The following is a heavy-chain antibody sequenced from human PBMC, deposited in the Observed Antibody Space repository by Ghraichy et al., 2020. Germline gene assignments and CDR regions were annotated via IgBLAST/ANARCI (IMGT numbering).Heavy chain of an antibody. CDR2: IYYSGST. J-gene: IGHJ4*02. Sequence: SETLSLTCTVSGGSISSSSYYWGWIRQPPGKGLEWIGSIYYSGSTYYNPSLKSRVTISVDTSKNQFSLKLSSVTAADTAVDYCARRDSTSWHFDYWGQGTLVTVSS. D-gene: IGHD6-13*01. V-gene: IGHV4-39*01. CDR1: GGSISSSSYY. CDR3: ARRDSTSWHFDY.